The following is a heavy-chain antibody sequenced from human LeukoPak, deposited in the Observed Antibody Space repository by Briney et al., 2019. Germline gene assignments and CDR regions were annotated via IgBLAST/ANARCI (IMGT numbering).Heavy chain of an antibody. Sequence: SETLSLTCTVSGGSISSSSYYWGWIRQPPGKGLEWIGSIYYSGSTYYNPSLKSRVTISVDTSKNQFSLKLSSVTAADTAVYYCARHLSSSSGRYYYYYMDVWGKGTTVTVS. CDR3: ARHLSSSSGRYYYYYMDV. J-gene: IGHJ6*03. CDR1: GGSISSSSYY. CDR2: IYYSGST. V-gene: IGHV4-39*01. D-gene: IGHD6-6*01.